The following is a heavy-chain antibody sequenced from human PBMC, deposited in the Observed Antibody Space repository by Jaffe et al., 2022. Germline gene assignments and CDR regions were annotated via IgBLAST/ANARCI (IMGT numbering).Heavy chain of an antibody. CDR3: AHTEPEDIVLVVYAQPWYYFDY. V-gene: IGHV2-5*01. J-gene: IGHJ4*02. Sequence: QITLKESGPTLVKPTQTLTLTCTFSGFSLSTSGVGVGWIRQPPGKALEWLALIYWNDDKRYSPSLKSRLTITKDTSKNQVVLTMTNMDPVDTATYYCAHTEPEDIVLVVYAQPWYYFDYWGQGTLVTVSS. CDR1: GFSLSTSGVG. CDR2: IYWNDDK. D-gene: IGHD2-8*02.